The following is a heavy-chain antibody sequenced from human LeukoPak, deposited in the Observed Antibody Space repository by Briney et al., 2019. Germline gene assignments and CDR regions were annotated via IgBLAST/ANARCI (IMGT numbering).Heavy chain of an antibody. D-gene: IGHD6-19*01. V-gene: IGHV4-59*01. J-gene: IGHJ2*01. CDR1: GGSISSYY. Sequence: PSETLSLTCTVSGGSISSYYWSWIRQPPGKGLEWNGYIYYSGSTNYNPSLKSRVTISVDTSKNQFSLKLSSVTAADTAVYYCARVGYSSGWFAHWYFDLWGRGTLVTVSS. CDR3: ARVGYSSGWFAHWYFDL. CDR2: IYYSGST.